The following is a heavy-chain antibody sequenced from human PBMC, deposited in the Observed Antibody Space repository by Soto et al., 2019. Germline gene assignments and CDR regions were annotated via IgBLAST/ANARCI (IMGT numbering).Heavy chain of an antibody. CDR2: ISGSGGST. D-gene: IGHD2-2*01. Sequence: GGSLRLPCAASGFTFRDYYMTWLRQAPGKGLEWVSAISGSGGSTYYADSVKGRFTISRDNSKNTLYLQMNSLRAEDTAVYYCAKGRGYCSSTSCYVGSDYWGQGTLVTVSS. V-gene: IGHV3-23*01. J-gene: IGHJ4*02. CDR3: AKGRGYCSSTSCYVGSDY. CDR1: GFTFRDYY.